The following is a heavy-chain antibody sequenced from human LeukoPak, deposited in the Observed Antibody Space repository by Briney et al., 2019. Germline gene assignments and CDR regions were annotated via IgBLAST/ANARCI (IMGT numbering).Heavy chain of an antibody. D-gene: IGHD2-2*02. V-gene: IGHV3-21*01. J-gene: IGHJ6*02. Sequence: GGSLRLSCAASTFTFSTYSMNWVRQAPGRGLEWVASISSSSSHTYYADSLKGRFTISRDNAKNSLYLQMNSLRVEDTAVYYCARPDFRDVRDREASILYAMDVWGQGTTVTVSS. CDR3: ARPDFRDVRDREASILYAMDV. CDR1: TFTFSTYS. CDR2: ISSSSSHT.